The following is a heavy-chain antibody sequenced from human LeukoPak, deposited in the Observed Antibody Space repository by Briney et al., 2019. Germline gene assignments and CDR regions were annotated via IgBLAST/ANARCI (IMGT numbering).Heavy chain of an antibody. D-gene: IGHD3-16*01. J-gene: IGHJ3*01. Sequence: GMSLRLSCAASGFTFSTYGMHWVRQAPGKGLEWVAFIRYDGTHKYYSDSVRGRFTISRDNSKNTLYLQMNSLKSEDTAAYYCANEAFMSETDAFDFWGQGTVVTVSS. CDR2: IRYDGTHK. CDR3: ANEAFMSETDAFDF. CDR1: GFTFSTYG. V-gene: IGHV3-30*02.